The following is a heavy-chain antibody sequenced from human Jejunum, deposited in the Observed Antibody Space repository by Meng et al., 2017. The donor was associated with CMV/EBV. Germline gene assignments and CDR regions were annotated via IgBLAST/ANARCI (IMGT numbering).Heavy chain of an antibody. Sequence: GGSIISNNWWNWVRQSPGKGLEWIGEIYHSGSTNYNPSLKSRVTISVDKSMNQFSLRLSSVTAADTAVYYCARRDYYDSSGYPSLGYWGQGILVTVSS. CDR3: ARRDYYDSSGYPSLGY. J-gene: IGHJ4*02. V-gene: IGHV4-4*02. CDR1: GGSIISNNW. CDR2: IYHSGST. D-gene: IGHD3-22*01.